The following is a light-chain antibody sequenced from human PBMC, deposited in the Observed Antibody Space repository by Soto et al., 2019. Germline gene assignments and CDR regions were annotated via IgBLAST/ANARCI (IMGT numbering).Light chain of an antibody. CDR2: EVT. CDR1: SSDVGSFNF. CDR3: SSYTTTSTLV. J-gene: IGLJ3*02. Sequence: QSVLTQPASVSGSPGQSITISCTGTSSDVGSFNFVSWYQQHPGKAPKLIIFEVTSRPSGVSSRFSGSKSGKTASLTISGLQADDEADYYCSSYTTTSTLVFGGGTKVTVL. V-gene: IGLV2-14*01.